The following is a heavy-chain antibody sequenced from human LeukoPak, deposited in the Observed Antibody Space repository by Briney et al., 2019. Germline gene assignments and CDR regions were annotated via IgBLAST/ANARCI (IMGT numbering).Heavy chain of an antibody. CDR3: AKEPKGDSTGWYRGHNFDY. J-gene: IGHJ4*02. CDR1: GFTFSSYA. Sequence: GGSLRLSCAASGFTFSSYAMIWVRQAPGKGLEWVSAICGSGGSTYYADSVGGRFTISRDNSKNTLYLQMNSLRAENTAVYYCAKEPKGDSTGWYRGHNFDYWGQGTLVTVSS. CDR2: ICGSGGST. D-gene: IGHD6-13*01. V-gene: IGHV3-23*01.